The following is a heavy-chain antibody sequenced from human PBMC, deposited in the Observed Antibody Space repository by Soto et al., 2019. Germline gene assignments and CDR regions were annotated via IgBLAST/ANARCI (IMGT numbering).Heavy chain of an antibody. D-gene: IGHD3-3*01. V-gene: IGHV1-69*13. CDR2: IIPIFGTA. CDR3: ASGTIFGVVRKVYYYGMDV. CDR1: GGTFSSYA. J-gene: IGHJ6*02. Sequence: ASVKVSCKASGGTFSSYAISWVRQAPGQGLEWMGGIIPIFGTANYAQKFQGRVTITADESTSTAYMELSSLRSEDTAVYYCASGTIFGVVRKVYYYGMDVWGQGTTVTVSS.